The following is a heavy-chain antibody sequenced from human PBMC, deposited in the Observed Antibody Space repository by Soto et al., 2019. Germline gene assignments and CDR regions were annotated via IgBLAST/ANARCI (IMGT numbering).Heavy chain of an antibody. V-gene: IGHV1-46*01. CDR3: ATALGTSGWFDY. CDR2: INPNDGGT. CDR1: GYTFTSYY. Sequence: ASVKVSCKASGYTFTSYYMHWVRQAPGQGLEWMGIINPNDGGTNFAQKFQDRVTMTTDPSSSTVFMDLRTLTSDDTAVYYCATALGTSGWFDYWGQGTLVTVSS. D-gene: IGHD6-19*01. J-gene: IGHJ4*02.